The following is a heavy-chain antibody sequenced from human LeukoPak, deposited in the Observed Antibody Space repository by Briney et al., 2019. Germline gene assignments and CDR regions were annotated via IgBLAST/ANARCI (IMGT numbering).Heavy chain of an antibody. CDR2: ISSSSSTI. CDR3: ARALGYDSSGYYMVLGV. D-gene: IGHD3-22*01. J-gene: IGHJ4*02. CDR1: GFTFSSYS. V-gene: IGHV3-48*01. Sequence: GGSLRLSCAASGFTFSSYSMNWVRQAPGKGLEWVSYISSSSSTIYYADSVKGRFTISRDNAKNSLYLQMNSLRAEDTAVYYCARALGYDSSGYYMVLGVWGQGTLVTVSS.